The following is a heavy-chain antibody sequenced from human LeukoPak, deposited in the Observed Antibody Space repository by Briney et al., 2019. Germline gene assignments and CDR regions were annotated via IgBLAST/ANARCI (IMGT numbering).Heavy chain of an antibody. CDR2: ISAYNGNT. V-gene: IGHV1-18*01. Sequence: AAVKVSCKASDYPFENFGLTWVRHAPGQGLEWIGWISAYNGNTHYAQKFRGRLTLTTETSTSTAYLELRSLKSDDTAVYYCARDRVGGDLTGVSLYWGQGTLVTVSS. D-gene: IGHD4-17*01. CDR1: DYPFENFG. J-gene: IGHJ4*01. CDR3: ARDRVGGDLTGVSLY.